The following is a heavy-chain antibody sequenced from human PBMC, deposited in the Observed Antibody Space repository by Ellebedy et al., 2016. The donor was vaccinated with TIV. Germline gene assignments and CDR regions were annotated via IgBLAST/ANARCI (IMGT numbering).Heavy chain of an antibody. Sequence: MPSETLSLTCTVSGDSISAYYWNWIRQSPGTGLEWIACISYSGSTNYNPSLRSRVTISLDTSKKQFPLRLASVTASDMAIYYCARSLSLVGYYAWFDPWGQGTLVTVSS. CDR3: ARSLSLVGYYAWFDP. J-gene: IGHJ5*02. V-gene: IGHV4-59*01. D-gene: IGHD3-3*01. CDR1: GDSISAYY. CDR2: ISYSGST.